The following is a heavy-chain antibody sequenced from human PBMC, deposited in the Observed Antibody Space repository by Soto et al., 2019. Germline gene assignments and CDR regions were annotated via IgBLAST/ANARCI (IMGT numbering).Heavy chain of an antibody. CDR3: AGPALYYCESSGRSAWFDP. Sequence: SVKVSCKASGDTFTSYAISWVRQAPGQGLEWMGWISPYIGKTNYAQKFQGRVTITRDASTSTAYMELSSLRSEDTAVYYCAGPALYYCESSGRSAWFDPWGQGTMVTVSS. CDR2: ISPYIGKT. CDR1: GDTFTSYA. D-gene: IGHD3-22*01. V-gene: IGHV1-69*05. J-gene: IGHJ5*02.